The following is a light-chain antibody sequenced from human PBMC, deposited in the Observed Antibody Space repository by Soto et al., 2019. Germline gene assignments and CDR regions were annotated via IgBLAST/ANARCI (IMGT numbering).Light chain of an antibody. CDR2: DAS. J-gene: IGKJ1*01. CDR3: QQRSNWPPWT. V-gene: IGKV3-11*01. CDR1: QSVSTY. Sequence: EIVLTQSPATLSLSPGERATLSCRASQSVSTYLAWYQQKPGQAPRVLIYDASNRAIGIPARFSGSGSGTDFTLTISSLEPEDFAVYYCQQRSNWPPWTFGQGTKVEIK.